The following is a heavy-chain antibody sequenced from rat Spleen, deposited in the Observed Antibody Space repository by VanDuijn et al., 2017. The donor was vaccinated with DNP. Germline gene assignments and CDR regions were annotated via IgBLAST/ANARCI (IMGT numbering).Heavy chain of an antibody. CDR1: GFTFSDFN. CDR2: ILYDGSVT. CDR3: ATGVYGGYADWFAY. V-gene: IGHV5S10*01. Sequence: EVQLVESGGGLVQPGRSLKLSCAASGFTFSDFNMAWVRQVPKKGLEWVATILYDGSVTYYGDSVKGRFTISRDNAKNTQYLQMDSLRSEDTATYYCATGVYGGYADWFAYWGQGTLVTVSS. J-gene: IGHJ3*01. D-gene: IGHD1-11*01.